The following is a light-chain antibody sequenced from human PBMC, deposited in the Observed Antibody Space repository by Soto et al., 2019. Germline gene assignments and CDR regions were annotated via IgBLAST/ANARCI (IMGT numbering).Light chain of an antibody. CDR3: QQYADWPLT. V-gene: IGKV3-15*01. Sequence: IVMTQSPATVSVSPGESASLSCRASRTIGTNLGWYQQKPGQAPGLLISKTSTRATGVPARFSGSGSGTEFTLTITSLQSEDIAVYYCQQYADWPLTFGGGTKVDIK. CDR1: RTIGTN. CDR2: KTS. J-gene: IGKJ4*01.